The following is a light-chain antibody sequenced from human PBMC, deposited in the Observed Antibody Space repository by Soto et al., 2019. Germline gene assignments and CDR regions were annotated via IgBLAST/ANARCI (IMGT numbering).Light chain of an antibody. V-gene: IGKV1-5*03. CDR1: QSISSW. CDR2: KAS. CDR3: QQYNSYSET. J-gene: IGKJ2*01. Sequence: DIQMTQSPSTLSASVGDSVTITCRASQSISSWMAWYQQKPGKATKLLIYKASSLESGVPSRFSGSGSGTEFTLTISSLQPDDFATYCCQQYNSYSETFGQGTKREIK.